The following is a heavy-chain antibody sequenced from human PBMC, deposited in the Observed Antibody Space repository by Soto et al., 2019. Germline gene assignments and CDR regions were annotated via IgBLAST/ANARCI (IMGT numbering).Heavy chain of an antibody. CDR2: IYYSGST. CDR1: GGSISSWY. J-gene: IGHJ4*02. CDR3: ASRYGSSFDY. D-gene: IGHD5-12*01. V-gene: IGHV4-59*08. Sequence: QVQLQESGPGLVKPSETLSLTCTVSGGSISSWYWSWIRQPPGKGLEWIGYIYYSGSTNYNPSLKSRVPISVDTSKNQCSLQLSSVTAADTAVYYCASRYGSSFDYWGQGTLVTVSS.